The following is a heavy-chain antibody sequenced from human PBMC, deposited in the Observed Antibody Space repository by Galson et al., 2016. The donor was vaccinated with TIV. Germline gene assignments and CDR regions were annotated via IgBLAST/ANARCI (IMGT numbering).Heavy chain of an antibody. J-gene: IGHJ3*02. CDR3: ARDRDYYDSSSYSPDAFDM. D-gene: IGHD3-22*01. CDR1: GGSVSGYF. CDR2: ISSSSDYR. Sequence: ETLSLTCGIYGGSVSGYFWGWVRQAPGKGLEWVSTISSSSDYRFYADSVKGRFTISRDNARNSLHLQINSLRVEDTAVYYCARDRDYYDSSSYSPDAFDMWGQGTMVTVSS. V-gene: IGHV3-21*01.